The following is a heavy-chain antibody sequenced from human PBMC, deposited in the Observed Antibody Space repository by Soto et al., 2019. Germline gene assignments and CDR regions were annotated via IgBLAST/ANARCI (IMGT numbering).Heavy chain of an antibody. CDR3: AKTYSGDSNDAFDI. Sequence: RESLKISCTGSGYRFTNFWIGWVRQMPGKGLEWMGIIYPGDSDTTYGPSFEGQVTFSADRSTSTAYLEWSSLRASDTAMYYCAKTYSGDSNDAFDIWGQGTLVTVSS. CDR2: IYPGDSDT. D-gene: IGHD1-26*01. J-gene: IGHJ3*02. CDR1: GYRFTNFW. V-gene: IGHV5-51*01.